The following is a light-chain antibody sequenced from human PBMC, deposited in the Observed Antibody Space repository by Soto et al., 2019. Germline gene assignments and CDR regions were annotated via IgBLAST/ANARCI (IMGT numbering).Light chain of an antibody. J-gene: IGKJ1*01. CDR2: GAS. CDR3: QQYGSSRT. Sequence: EIVLTQSPGTVSLSPGERATLSCRASQSVSSSYLAWYQQKPGQAPRLLIYGASSTATGIPDRFSGSGSGTDFTLTISRLEPEDFAVYYCQQYGSSRTFGQGTKVEIK. CDR1: QSVSSSY. V-gene: IGKV3-20*01.